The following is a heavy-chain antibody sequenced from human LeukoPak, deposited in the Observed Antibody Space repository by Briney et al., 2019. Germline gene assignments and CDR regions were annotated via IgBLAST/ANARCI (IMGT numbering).Heavy chain of an antibody. CDR2: ISGSGGST. J-gene: IGHJ4*02. D-gene: IGHD6-13*01. Sequence: GGSLRLSCAVSGITLSNYGMSWVRQAPGKGLEWVSGISGSGGSTYYADSVKGRFTITRDNSKNTLYLQMNSLRAEDTAVYYCAILYSSSWYVGYWGQGTLVTVSS. CDR1: GITLSNYG. CDR3: AILYSSSWYVGY. V-gene: IGHV3-23*01.